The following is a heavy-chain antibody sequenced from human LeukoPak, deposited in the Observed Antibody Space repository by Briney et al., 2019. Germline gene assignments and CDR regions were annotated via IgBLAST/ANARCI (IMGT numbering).Heavy chain of an antibody. V-gene: IGHV4-39*01. CDR2: IYYSGST. Sequence: SETLSLTCTVSGGSISSSSYYWGWIRQPPGKGLEWIGSIYYSGSTYYNPSLKSRVTISVDTSKNQFSLELSSVTAADTAVYYCARRYSSGWYYFDYWGQGTLVTVSS. CDR1: GGSISSSSYY. J-gene: IGHJ4*02. D-gene: IGHD6-19*01. CDR3: ARRYSSGWYYFDY.